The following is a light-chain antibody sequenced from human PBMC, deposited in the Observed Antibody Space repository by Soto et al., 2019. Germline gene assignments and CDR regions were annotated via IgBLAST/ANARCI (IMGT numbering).Light chain of an antibody. CDR2: EVT. CDR3: SSHAGIINVV. CDR1: SSDVGGYNY. Sequence: QSALTQPPSASGSPGQSVTISCTGTSSDVGGYNYVSWYQQHPGKAPKLMIYEVTKRPSGVPDRFSGSKSGNTASLTVSGLPAEDEADYYCSSHAGIINVVFGGGTKLTVL. J-gene: IGLJ3*02. V-gene: IGLV2-8*01.